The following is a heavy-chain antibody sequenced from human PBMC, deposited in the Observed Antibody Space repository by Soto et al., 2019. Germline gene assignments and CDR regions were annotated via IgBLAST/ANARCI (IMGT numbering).Heavy chain of an antibody. D-gene: IGHD3-9*01. CDR3: AKDILRDQLDWGMDV. CDR2: ISYDGRRK. Sequence: QVQLVESGVGVVQPGGSLRLSCSGSGFIFSGYGMHGVRQPPGKGLEWVAVISYDGRRKYYEDSVKGRFTVSRDNSQNTVYLEMNSLRVEDSAIYYCAKDILRDQLDWGMDVWGQGTTFTVSS. J-gene: IGHJ6*02. V-gene: IGHV3-30*18. CDR1: GFIFSGYG.